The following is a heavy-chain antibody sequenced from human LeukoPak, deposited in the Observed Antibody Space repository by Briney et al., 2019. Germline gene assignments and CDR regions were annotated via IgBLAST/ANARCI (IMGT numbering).Heavy chain of an antibody. CDR1: GYTLTELS. CDR2: FDPEDGET. Sequence: RASVKVSCKVSGYTLTELSMHWVRQAPGKGLEWMGGFDPEDGETIYAQKFQGRVTMTEDTSTDTAYMELSSLRAEDTAVYYCAKNRGGSYYSGSDYWGQGTLVTVSS. D-gene: IGHD1-26*01. V-gene: IGHV1-24*01. CDR3: AKNRGGSYYSGSDY. J-gene: IGHJ4*02.